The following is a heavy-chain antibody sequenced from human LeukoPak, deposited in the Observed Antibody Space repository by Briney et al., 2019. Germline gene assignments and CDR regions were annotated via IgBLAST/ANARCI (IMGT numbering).Heavy chain of an antibody. CDR3: ARLYSGSSFDY. Sequence: PGGSLRLSCAVSGFTFSSYEMNCVRQAPGKGLEWVSYISSGGSTIYYADSVKGRFTISRDNAKNSLYLQMNSLRAEDTAVYYCARLYSGSSFDYWGQGTLVTVSS. D-gene: IGHD1-26*01. J-gene: IGHJ4*02. V-gene: IGHV3-48*03. CDR2: ISSGGSTI. CDR1: GFTFSSYE.